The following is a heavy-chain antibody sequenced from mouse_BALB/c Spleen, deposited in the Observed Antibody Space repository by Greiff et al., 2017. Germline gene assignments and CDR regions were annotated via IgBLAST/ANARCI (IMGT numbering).Heavy chain of an antibody. D-gene: IGHD2-1*01. J-gene: IGHJ3*01. CDR2: ISYDGSN. CDR3: ARRGGNHFAY. Sequence: EVHLVESGPGLVKPSQSLSLTCSVTGYSITSGYYWNWIRQFPGNKLEWMGYISYDGSNNYNPSLKNRISITRDTSKNQFFLKLNSVTTEDTATYYCARRGGNHFAYWGQGTLVTVSA. CDR1: GYSITSGYY. V-gene: IGHV3-6*02.